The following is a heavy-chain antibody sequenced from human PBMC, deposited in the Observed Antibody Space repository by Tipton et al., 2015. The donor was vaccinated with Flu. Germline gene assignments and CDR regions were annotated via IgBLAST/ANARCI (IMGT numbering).Heavy chain of an antibody. CDR1: GFTFSSYW. CDR2: INSDGSST. Sequence: SLRLSCAASGFTFSSYWMHWVRQAPGKGLAWVSRINSDGSSTNYADSVKGRFTISRDNAKNTLSLQMNSLRAEDTAVYYCARATSYDTRAFDYWGQGTLVTVSS. V-gene: IGHV3-74*01. CDR3: ARATSYDTRAFDY. D-gene: IGHD3-22*01. J-gene: IGHJ4*02.